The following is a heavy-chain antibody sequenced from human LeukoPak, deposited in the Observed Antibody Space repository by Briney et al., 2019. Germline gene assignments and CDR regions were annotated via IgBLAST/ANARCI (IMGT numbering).Heavy chain of an antibody. V-gene: IGHV3-9*01. D-gene: IGHD3-22*01. CDR1: GFTFDDSA. Sequence: GGSLRLSCAASGFTFDDSAMHWVRQAPGKGLERVSGISWSSDNFGYADSVKGRFTISRDNAKKSLYLKVNGLRAEDTAMYYCVKDLGFGMIVPRGFHYWGQGTLVSVSS. CDR2: ISWSSDNF. J-gene: IGHJ4*02. CDR3: VKDLGFGMIVPRGFHY.